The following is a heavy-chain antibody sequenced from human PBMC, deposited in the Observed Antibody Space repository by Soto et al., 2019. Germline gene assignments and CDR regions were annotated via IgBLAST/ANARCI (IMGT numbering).Heavy chain of an antibody. CDR1: GGTFSSYA. CDR3: ARVWFGELFGGMDV. J-gene: IGHJ6*02. Sequence: QVQLVQSGAEVKKPGSSVKVSCKASGGTFSSYAISWVRQAPGQGLEWMGGIIPIFGTANYAQKFQGRVMIAADESTRTAYRELSSLRSEDTAVYYCARVWFGELFGGMDVWGQGTTVTVSS. D-gene: IGHD3-10*01. V-gene: IGHV1-69*01. CDR2: IIPIFGTA.